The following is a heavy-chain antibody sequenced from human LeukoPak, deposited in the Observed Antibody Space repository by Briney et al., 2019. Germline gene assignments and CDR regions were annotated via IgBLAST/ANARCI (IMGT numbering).Heavy chain of an antibody. J-gene: IGHJ3*02. D-gene: IGHD1-26*01. V-gene: IGHV4-34*01. CDR1: GVSFSGYY. Sequence: ASETLSLTCAVYGVSFSGYYWSWIRQPPGKGLEWIGEINHSGSTNYNPSLKSRVTISVDTSKNQFSLKLSSVTAADTAVYYCARRRSYHDAFDIWGQGTMATVSS. CDR3: ARRRSYHDAFDI. CDR2: INHSGST.